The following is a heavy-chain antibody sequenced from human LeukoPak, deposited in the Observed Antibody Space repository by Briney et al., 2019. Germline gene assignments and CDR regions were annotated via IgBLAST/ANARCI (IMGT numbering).Heavy chain of an antibody. CDR3: AKRGIVIRAVIIVGFHKEAYYFDY. Sequence: HPGGSLILSCAVSRITLINYGMSGVRQAPGKGLEGVAGISDSGGSTNYAHSVKGRFTISRDNPKNTLYLQMNSLRAEDTAVYFCAKRGIVIRAVIIVGFHKEAYYFDYWGQGALVTASS. D-gene: IGHD3-10*01. J-gene: IGHJ4*02. CDR2: ISDSGGST. CDR1: RITLINYG. V-gene: IGHV3-23*01.